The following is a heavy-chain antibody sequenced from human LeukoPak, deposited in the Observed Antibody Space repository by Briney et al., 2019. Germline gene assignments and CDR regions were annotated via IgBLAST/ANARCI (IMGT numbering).Heavy chain of an antibody. V-gene: IGHV3-30*02. J-gene: IGHJ5*02. CDR1: GFTFISYG. CDR2: IRYDGSNK. Sequence: GGSLRLSCAASGFTFISYGMHWVRQAPGKGLEWVTFIRYDGSNKYYADSVKGRFIISRDNSKKTLYLQMNSLRAEDTAVYYCAKDWGSGAWFDPWGQGTLVTVSS. CDR3: AKDWGSGAWFDP. D-gene: IGHD6-19*01.